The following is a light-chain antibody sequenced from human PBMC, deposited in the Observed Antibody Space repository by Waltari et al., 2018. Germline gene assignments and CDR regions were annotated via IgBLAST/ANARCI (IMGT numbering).Light chain of an antibody. V-gene: IGKV2-30*01. CDR3: MQGTHWPRS. Sequence: DVVMTQSPLSLPVTLGQPASISFRSSQSLVDSDGNTYLSWFQQRPGQSTRRLIYKVSNRDSGVPDRFSGSGSGTDFTLKISRVEADDIAIYYCMQGTHWPRSFGQGTKVEIE. CDR1: QSLVDSDGNTY. CDR2: KVS. J-gene: IGKJ1*01.